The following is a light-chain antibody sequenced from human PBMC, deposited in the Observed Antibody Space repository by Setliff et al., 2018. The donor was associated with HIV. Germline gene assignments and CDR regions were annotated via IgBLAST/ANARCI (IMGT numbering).Light chain of an antibody. CDR1: SSDAGGYKY. V-gene: IGLV2-14*01. CDR3: SSYTSSIPLYV. CDR2: DVS. Sequence: QSVLAQPPSASGSPGQSVTISCTGTSSDAGGYKYVSWYQQHPGKAPKLMISDVSNRPSGVSNRFSGSRSANTASLTISGLQAEDEADYYCSSYTSSIPLYVFGTGTKVTVL. J-gene: IGLJ1*01.